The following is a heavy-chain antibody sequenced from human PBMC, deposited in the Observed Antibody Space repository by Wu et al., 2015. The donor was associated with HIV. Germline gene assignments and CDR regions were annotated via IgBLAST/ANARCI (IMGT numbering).Heavy chain of an antibody. CDR2: IIPMFKTP. V-gene: IGHV1-69*13. CDR1: GGIFSNFG. J-gene: IGHJ4*02. D-gene: IGHD2-21*01. CDR3: VRDVPLIGQS. Sequence: QVQLEQSGAEMKKPGSTMKVSCKASGGIFSNFGVSWLRQAPGHGPEWMGGIIPMFKTPNYAREFRGRVTITADESTSTVYLELRGLRSGDTAVYFCVRDVPLIGQSWGLGTLVTVSS.